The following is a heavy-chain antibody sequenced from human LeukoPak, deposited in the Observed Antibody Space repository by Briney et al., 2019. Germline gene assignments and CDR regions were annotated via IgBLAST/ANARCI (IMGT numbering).Heavy chain of an antibody. J-gene: IGHJ4*02. V-gene: IGHV1-69*04. CDR2: IIPILGIA. CDR3: ARPSTTYYSDSSGYYLFDY. D-gene: IGHD3-22*01. Sequence: ASVKVSCKASGGTFSSYAISWVRQAPGQGLEWMGRIIPILGIANYAQKFQGRVTITADKSTSTAYMELSSLRSEDTAVYYCARPSTTYYSDSSGYYLFDYWGQGTLVTVSS. CDR1: GGTFSSYA.